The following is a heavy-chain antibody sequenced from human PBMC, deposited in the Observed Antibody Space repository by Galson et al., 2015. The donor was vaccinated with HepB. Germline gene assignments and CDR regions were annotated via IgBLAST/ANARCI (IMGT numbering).Heavy chain of an antibody. CDR3: AKALAMGSAFDI. CDR2: ISWNSGSI. D-gene: IGHD1-26*01. V-gene: IGHV3-9*01. Sequence: SLRLSCAASGFTFDDYAMHWVRQAPGKGLEWVSGISWNSGSIGYADSVKGRFTISRDNAKNSLYLQMNSLRAEDTALYYCAKALAMGSAFDIWGQGTMVTVSS. CDR1: GFTFDDYA. J-gene: IGHJ3*02.